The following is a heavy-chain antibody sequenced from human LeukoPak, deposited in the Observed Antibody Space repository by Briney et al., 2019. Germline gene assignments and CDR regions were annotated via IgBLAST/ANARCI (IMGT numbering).Heavy chain of an antibody. CDR2: IYYSGTT. Sequence: SETLSLTCTVSGGSISNYYWSWIRQPPGKGLEWIGYIYYSGTTNYNPSLKSRVTISVDTSKNQFSLKLNSVTAADTAVYYRARGVYIAAAQYGYWGQGTLVTVSS. V-gene: IGHV4-59*01. D-gene: IGHD6-13*01. CDR1: GGSISNYY. J-gene: IGHJ4*02. CDR3: ARGVYIAAAQYGY.